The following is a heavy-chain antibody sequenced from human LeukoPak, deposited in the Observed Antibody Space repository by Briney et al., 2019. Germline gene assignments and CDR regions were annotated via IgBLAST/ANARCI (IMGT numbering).Heavy chain of an antibody. CDR1: GFTFSSYG. V-gene: IGHV3-33*08. D-gene: IGHD3-10*01. CDR3: ARDRANPYYFDY. CDR2: IWYDGSNK. J-gene: IGHJ4*02. Sequence: GTSLRLSCAASGFTFSSYGMHWVRQAPGKGLEWVAVIWYDGSNKYYADSVKGRFTISRDNSKNTLYLQMISLRAEDTAVYYCARDRANPYYFDYWGQGTLVTVSS.